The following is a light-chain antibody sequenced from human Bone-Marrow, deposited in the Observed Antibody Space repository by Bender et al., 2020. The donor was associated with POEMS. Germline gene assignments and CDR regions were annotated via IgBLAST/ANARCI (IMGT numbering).Light chain of an antibody. CDR3: CSYAGSYTWG. CDR2: DVT. J-gene: IGLJ3*02. V-gene: IGLV2-11*01. Sequence: QSALTQPRSVSESPGQPVTISCTGSSSDVGGYDYVSWYQQHPGKAPTLMIYDVTKRPSGVPDRFSGSKSGNTASLTISGLQAEDEGDYYCCSYAGSYTWGFGEGTKLTVL. CDR1: SSDVGGYDY.